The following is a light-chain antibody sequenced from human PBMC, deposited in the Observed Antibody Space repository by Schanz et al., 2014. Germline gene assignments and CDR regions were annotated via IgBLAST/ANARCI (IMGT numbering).Light chain of an antibody. Sequence: DIQMTQSPSTLSASVGDRVTITCRASQSISTWLAWFQQKPGKAPKLLIYKASDLESGVPSRFSGSGSGTEFTLTISSLQSEDFAVYYCQQYNNWPPWTFGQGTKVEIK. CDR3: QQYNNWPPWT. CDR2: KAS. V-gene: IGKV1-5*03. CDR1: QSISTW. J-gene: IGKJ1*01.